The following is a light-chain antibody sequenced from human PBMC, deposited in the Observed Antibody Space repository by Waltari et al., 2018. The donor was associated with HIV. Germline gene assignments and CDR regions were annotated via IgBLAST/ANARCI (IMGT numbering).Light chain of an antibody. CDR3: QSFDNTLRGV. CDR2: GND. Sequence: TQPPSVSGAPGQRVTISCTVTSANLGAGPDVHWYQQLPGTAPKRLSFGNDNRPSGVPDRFSASKSGSSASLAITGLQPEDEGDYYCQSFDNTLRGVFGGGTKLTVL. CDR1: SANLGAGPD. V-gene: IGLV1-40*01. J-gene: IGLJ3*02.